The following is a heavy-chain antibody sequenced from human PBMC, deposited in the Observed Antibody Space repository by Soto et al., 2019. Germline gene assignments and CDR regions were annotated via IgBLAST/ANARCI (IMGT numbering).Heavy chain of an antibody. CDR3: AKDGVIVEGYFDY. Sequence: EVQLLESGGGLVQPGGSLRLSCAASGFTFSSYAMSWVRQAPGKGLEWVSAISGSGGSTYYADSVKGRFTISRDNSKNTLYLQMNSRRAEVTAVYYCAKDGVIVEGYFDYWGQGTLVTVSP. CDR1: GFTFSSYA. V-gene: IGHV3-23*01. D-gene: IGHD2-15*01. J-gene: IGHJ4*02. CDR2: ISGSGGST.